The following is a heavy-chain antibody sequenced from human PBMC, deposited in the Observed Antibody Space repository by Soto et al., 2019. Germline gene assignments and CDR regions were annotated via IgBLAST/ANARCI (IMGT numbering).Heavy chain of an antibody. V-gene: IGHV3-23*01. J-gene: IGHJ6*02. D-gene: IGHD2-21*02. CDR3: ASLGVGDWANYYYYYGMDV. CDR2: VTANGGST. Sequence: GGSLRLSCAATGFTFSVYAMTWVRQAPGKGLEWVSAVTANGGSTYSADSVKGRFTISRDNSKNTLFLQMNSLRAEDTAIYYCASLGVGDWANYYYYYGMDVWGQGTTVTVSS. CDR1: GFTFSVYA.